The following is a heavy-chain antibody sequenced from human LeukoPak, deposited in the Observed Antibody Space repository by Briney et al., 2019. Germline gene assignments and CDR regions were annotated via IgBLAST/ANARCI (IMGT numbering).Heavy chain of an antibody. J-gene: IGHJ6*02. D-gene: IGHD4-17*01. CDR3: SRGVVEYGDSPLRYYGMDV. Sequence: HTGGSLRLSCTPSGFMFGNAAVSWVRQAPGKGLEWVGFIRGKIYGGTTECAASVEGRFTLSRDDSKRVAYLQMNSLKTEGTAVYYCSRGVVEYGDSPLRYYGMDVWGQGTTVTVSS. CDR2: IRGKIYGGTT. CDR1: GFMFGNAA. V-gene: IGHV3-49*04.